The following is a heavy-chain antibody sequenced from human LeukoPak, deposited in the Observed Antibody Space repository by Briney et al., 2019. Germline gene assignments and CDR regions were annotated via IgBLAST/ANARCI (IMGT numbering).Heavy chain of an antibody. V-gene: IGHV3-23*01. Sequence: GGSLRLSCAASGFTFSSYGMSWVRQAPGKGLEWVSGISGSDGSTYYSDSVKGRFTISKDNSKNTLYLQMNNLRAEDTARYYCAKNIGGLDYWGQGTLVTVSS. CDR3: AKNIGGLDY. CDR2: ISGSDGST. J-gene: IGHJ4*02. CDR1: GFTFSSYG. D-gene: IGHD2/OR15-2a*01.